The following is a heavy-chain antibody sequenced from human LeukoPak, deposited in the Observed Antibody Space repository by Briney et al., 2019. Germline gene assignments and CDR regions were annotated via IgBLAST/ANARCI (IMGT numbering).Heavy chain of an antibody. Sequence: PGGSLRLSCAASGFTFSSYAMSRVREAPGRGLGWVSAISGSGGSTYYADSVKGRFTISRDNSKNTLYLQMNSLRAEDTAVYYCARTAGSYYYYGMDVWGQGTTVTVSS. D-gene: IGHD6-13*01. CDR3: ARTAGSYYYYGMDV. CDR1: GFTFSSYA. J-gene: IGHJ6*02. CDR2: ISGSGGST. V-gene: IGHV3-23*01.